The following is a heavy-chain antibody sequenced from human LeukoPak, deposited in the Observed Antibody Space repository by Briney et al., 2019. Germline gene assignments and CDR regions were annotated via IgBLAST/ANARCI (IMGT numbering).Heavy chain of an antibody. D-gene: IGHD4-23*01. V-gene: IGHV3-53*01. CDR3: ARFRELRWPLFDY. CDR2: IYSGGST. Sequence: PGGSLRLSCAASGFTVSSNYMSWVRQAPGKGLEWVSVIYSGGSTYYADSVKGRFTISRDNSKNTLYLQMNSLRAEDTAVYYCARFRELRWPLFDYWGQGTLVTVSS. J-gene: IGHJ4*02. CDR1: GFTVSSNY.